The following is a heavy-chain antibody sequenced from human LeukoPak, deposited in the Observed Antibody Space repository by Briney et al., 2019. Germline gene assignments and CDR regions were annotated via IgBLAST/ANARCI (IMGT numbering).Heavy chain of an antibody. CDR2: LSDSGGNT. CDR3: AKSLSISAAGSDY. D-gene: IGHD6-13*01. J-gene: IGHJ4*02. Sequence: GGSLRLSCAVSGITLSNYGMSWVRQAPGKGLEWVSGLSDSGGNTYYADSVKGRFTISRDNPKNTLYLQMNSLRAEDTAVYYCAKSLSISAAGSDYWGQGTLVTVSS. V-gene: IGHV3-23*01. CDR1: GITLSNYG.